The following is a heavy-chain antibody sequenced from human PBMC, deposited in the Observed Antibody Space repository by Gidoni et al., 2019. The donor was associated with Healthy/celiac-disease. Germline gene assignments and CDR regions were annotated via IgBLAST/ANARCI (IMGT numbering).Heavy chain of an antibody. D-gene: IGHD2-21*02. Sequence: QVQLVESGGGVVQPGRSLRLSCAASRFTCRRYGMHWVRQAPGKGLEWVAVIWYDGSNKYYADSVKGRFTISRDNSKNTLYLQMNSLRAEDAAIYYCARQAYCGGDCENWYFDLWGRGTLVTVSS. CDR2: IWYDGSNK. CDR1: RFTCRRYG. J-gene: IGHJ2*01. CDR3: ARQAYCGGDCENWYFDL. V-gene: IGHV3-33*01.